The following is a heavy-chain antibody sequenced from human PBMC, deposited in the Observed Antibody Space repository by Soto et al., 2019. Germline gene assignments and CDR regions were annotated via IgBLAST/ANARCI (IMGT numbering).Heavy chain of an antibody. CDR2: LDAEDGET. J-gene: IGHJ4*02. CDR1: GYSLSYLS. CDR3: ATLPRTIERTPAAIWSFDS. D-gene: IGHD2-2*01. Sequence: ASVKVSLKVSGYSLSYLSIHWVRQAPGKGLEWMGGLDAEDGETIYAQKLQGRGTMTEDTSTDTAYMELSSLTSEDTAMYYCATLPRTIERTPAAIWSFDSWGQGTLVTVSS. V-gene: IGHV1-24*01.